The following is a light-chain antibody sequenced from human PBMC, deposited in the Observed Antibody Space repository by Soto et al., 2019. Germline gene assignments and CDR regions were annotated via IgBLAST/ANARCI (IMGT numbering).Light chain of an antibody. V-gene: IGKV1-9*01. CDR1: QGISSY. Sequence: IQLTQSPSSLSASVGDRVTITCRASQGISSYLAWYQQKPGKAPKLLIYAASTLQSGVQSRFSGSGSGTDFTLTISILQHEDFATYYCQQLNSYPITFGQGTGLEIK. CDR2: AAS. CDR3: QQLNSYPIT. J-gene: IGKJ5*01.